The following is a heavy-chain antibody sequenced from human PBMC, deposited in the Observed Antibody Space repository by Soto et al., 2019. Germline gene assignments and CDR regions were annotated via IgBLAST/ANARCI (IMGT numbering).Heavy chain of an antibody. CDR2: TYYRSRWYN. J-gene: IGHJ6*03. Sequence: SQTLSLTYAISGDSVSSNIAAWNWIRQSPSRGLEWLGRTYYRSRWYNDYAVSVKSRITVNPDTSKNQFSLHLNSVTPEDTAVYYCAGTTWLQWYYMDVWDKGTTVTVSS. CDR1: GDSVSSNIAA. V-gene: IGHV6-1*01. D-gene: IGHD1-7*01. CDR3: AGTTWLQWYYMDV.